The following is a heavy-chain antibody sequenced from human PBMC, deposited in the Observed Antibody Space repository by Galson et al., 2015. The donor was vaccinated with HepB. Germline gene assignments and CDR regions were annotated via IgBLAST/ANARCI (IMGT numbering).Heavy chain of an antibody. J-gene: IGHJ4*02. V-gene: IGHV3-11*01. CDR2: IYRGGDHV. Sequence: FLRLYSAAPGFNLHEYYLRWVRQAQGKGPEWGSSIYRGGDHVKYGDSVKGRFTISRDNAKNSVYLQMRTLRAEDTAVYYCARDRYGVFDFWGQGTLVTVSS. CDR1: GFNLHEYY. D-gene: IGHD3-10*01. CDR3: ARDRYGVFDF.